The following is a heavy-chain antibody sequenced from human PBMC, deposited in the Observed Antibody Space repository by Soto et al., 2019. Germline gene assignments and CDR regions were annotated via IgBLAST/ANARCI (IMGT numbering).Heavy chain of an antibody. Sequence: GLEWMGWISAYNVNTNYAHKLQGRVTMTTDTSTSTAYMELRSLRSGDTAVYYCARDQCSGGSCYWYFDLWGRGTLVTVSS. D-gene: IGHD2-15*01. V-gene: IGHV1-18*01. J-gene: IGHJ2*01. CDR2: ISAYNVNT. CDR3: ARDQCSGGSCYWYFDL.